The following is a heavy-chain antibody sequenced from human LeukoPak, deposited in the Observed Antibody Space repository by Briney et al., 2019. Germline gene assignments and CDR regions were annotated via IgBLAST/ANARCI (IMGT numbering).Heavy chain of an antibody. CDR1: GFTFSSYA. Sequence: GGSLRLSCAASGFTFSSYAMHWVRQAPGKGLEWVAVISYDGSNKYYADSVKGRFTISRDNSKNTLYLQMNSLRAEDTAVYYCARDDPHYGMDVWGQGTTVTVSS. V-gene: IGHV3-30-3*01. CDR3: ARDDPHYGMDV. J-gene: IGHJ6*02. CDR2: ISYDGSNK.